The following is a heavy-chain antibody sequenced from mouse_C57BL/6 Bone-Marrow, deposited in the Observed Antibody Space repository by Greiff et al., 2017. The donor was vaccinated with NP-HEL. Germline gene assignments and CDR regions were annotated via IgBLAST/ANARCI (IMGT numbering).Heavy chain of an antibody. V-gene: IGHV5-6*01. CDR1: GFTFSSYG. CDR3: ARRPMMVTTGAY. CDR2: ISSGGSYT. J-gene: IGHJ3*01. Sequence: EVHLVGSGGDLVKPGGSLKLSCAASGFTFSSYGLSWVRQTPDKRLEWVATISSGGSYTYYPDSVKGRFTISRDNAKNTPYLQMSSLKSEDTAMYYCARRPMMVTTGAYWGQGTLVTVSA. D-gene: IGHD2-3*01.